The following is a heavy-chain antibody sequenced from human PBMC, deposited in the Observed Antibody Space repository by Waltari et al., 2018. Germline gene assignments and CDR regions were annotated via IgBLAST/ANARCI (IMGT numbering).Heavy chain of an antibody. Sequence: EVQVLESGGGLVQPGGSLRLSCAASGFRFSNYGWSWVRQALGKGLEWVSAVNGDRTYYAGSVKGRFTISRDNSQNTVYLQLSSLRADDTAVYYCAKETGGRGWYTVDYWGQGTLVTVSS. J-gene: IGHJ4*02. CDR2: VNGDRT. D-gene: IGHD6-19*01. CDR1: GFRFSNYG. V-gene: IGHV3-23*01. CDR3: AKETGGRGWYTVDY.